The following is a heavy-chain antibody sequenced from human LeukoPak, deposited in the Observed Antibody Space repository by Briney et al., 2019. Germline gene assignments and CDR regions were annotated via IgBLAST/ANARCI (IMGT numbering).Heavy chain of an antibody. CDR2: IYTSGST. CDR1: GGSISSYY. CDR3: ARDWAQHCSSTSCYGPFDY. D-gene: IGHD2-2*01. J-gene: IGHJ4*02. V-gene: IGHV4-4*07. Sequence: PSETLPLTCTVSGGSISSYYWSWIRQPAGKGLEWIGRIYTSGSTNYNPSLKSRVTMSVDTSKNQFSLKLSSVTAADTAVYYCARDWAQHCSSTSCYGPFDYWGQGTLVTVSS.